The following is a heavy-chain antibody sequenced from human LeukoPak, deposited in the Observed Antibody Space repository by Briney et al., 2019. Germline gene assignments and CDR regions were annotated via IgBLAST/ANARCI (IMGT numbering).Heavy chain of an antibody. V-gene: IGHV3-23*01. CDR1: GFTFSSYA. CDR2: ISGSGGST. Sequence: GGSLRLSCAASGFTFSSYAMTWVRQAPGKGLEWVSAISGSGGSTYYADSVKGRFTISRDNSKSTLYLQMNSLRAEDTAVYYCARYCGDPYYFGYWGQGTLVTVSS. D-gene: IGHD4-17*01. J-gene: IGHJ4*02. CDR3: ARYCGDPYYFGY.